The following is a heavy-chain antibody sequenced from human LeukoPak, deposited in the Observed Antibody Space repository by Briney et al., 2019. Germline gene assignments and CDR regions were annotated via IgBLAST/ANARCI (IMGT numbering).Heavy chain of an antibody. Sequence: TGGSLRLSCAASGFTFSSNYMSWVRQAPGKGLEWVSVIYSGGSTYYADSVKGRFTISRDNSKNTLYLQMNSLRAEDTAVYYCARDGYSYGYGDFDYWGQGTLVTVSS. J-gene: IGHJ4*02. V-gene: IGHV3-53*01. CDR3: ARDGYSYGYGDFDY. CDR2: IYSGGST. CDR1: GFTFSSNY. D-gene: IGHD5-18*01.